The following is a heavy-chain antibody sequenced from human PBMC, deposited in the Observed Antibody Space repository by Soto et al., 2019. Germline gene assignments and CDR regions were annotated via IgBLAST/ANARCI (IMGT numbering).Heavy chain of an antibody. CDR1: GGTFSSYT. Sequence: QVQLVQSGAEVKKPGSSVKVSCKASGGTFSSYTISWVRQAPGQGLEWMGRIIPILGIANYAQKFQGRVTITADKSTSTAYMELSSLRSEDTAVYYCARDLAYDFWSGYPDYWGQGTLVTVSS. D-gene: IGHD3-3*01. CDR3: ARDLAYDFWSGYPDY. J-gene: IGHJ4*02. CDR2: IIPILGIA. V-gene: IGHV1-69*08.